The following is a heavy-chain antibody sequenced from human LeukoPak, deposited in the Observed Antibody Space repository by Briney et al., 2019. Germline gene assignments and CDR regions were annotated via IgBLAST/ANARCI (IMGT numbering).Heavy chain of an antibody. Sequence: SETLSLTCTVSGGSISSSSYYWGWIRQPPGKGLEWIGYIYYSGSTNYNPSLKSRVTISVDTSKNQFSLKLSSVTAADTAVYYCARLSPSGYSSNWAWFDPWGQGTLVTVSS. V-gene: IGHV4-61*05. J-gene: IGHJ5*02. CDR3: ARLSPSGYSSNWAWFDP. CDR1: GGSISSSSYY. D-gene: IGHD6-13*01. CDR2: IYYSGST.